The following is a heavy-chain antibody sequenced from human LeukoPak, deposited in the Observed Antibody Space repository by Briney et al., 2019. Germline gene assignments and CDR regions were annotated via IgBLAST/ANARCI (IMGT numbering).Heavy chain of an antibody. CDR2: ISYDGSNK. Sequence: PGGSLRLSCAASGFTFSSYAMHWVRQAPGKGLEWVAVISYDGSNKYYADSVKGRFTISRDNPKNTLYLQMNSLRAEDTAVYYCARDDRGYSYGLYYWGQGTLVTVSS. CDR3: ARDDRGYSYGLYY. D-gene: IGHD5-18*01. CDR1: GFTFSSYA. V-gene: IGHV3-30-3*01. J-gene: IGHJ4*02.